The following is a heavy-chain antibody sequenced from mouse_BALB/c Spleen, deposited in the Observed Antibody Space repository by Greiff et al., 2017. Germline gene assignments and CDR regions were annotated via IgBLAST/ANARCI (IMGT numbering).Heavy chain of an antibody. CDR3: ARRSYYRYDEKKLGYYAMDY. D-gene: IGHD2-14*01. CDR1: GYTFTSYV. V-gene: IGHV1-14*01. CDR2: INPYNDGT. J-gene: IGHJ4*01. Sequence: VQLKESGPELVKPGASVKMSCKASGYTFTSYVMHWVKQKPGQGLEWIGYINPYNDGTKYNEKFKGKATLTSDKSSGTAYMELSSLTSEDSAVYYCARRSYYRYDEKKLGYYAMDYWGQGTSVTVSS.